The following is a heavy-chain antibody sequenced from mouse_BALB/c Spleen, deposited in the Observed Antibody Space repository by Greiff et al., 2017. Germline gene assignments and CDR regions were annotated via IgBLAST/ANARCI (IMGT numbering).Heavy chain of an antibody. D-gene: IGHD2-3*01. V-gene: IGHV5-4*02. CDR2: ISDGGSYT. CDR1: GFTFSDYY. CDR3: ARDRDGYYDY. Sequence: EVNLVESGGGLVKPGGSLKLSCAASGFTFSDYYMYWVRQTPEKRLEWVATISDGGSYTYYPDSVKGRFTISRDNAKNNLYLQMSSLKSEDTAMYYCARDRDGYYDYWGQGTTLTVSS. J-gene: IGHJ2*01.